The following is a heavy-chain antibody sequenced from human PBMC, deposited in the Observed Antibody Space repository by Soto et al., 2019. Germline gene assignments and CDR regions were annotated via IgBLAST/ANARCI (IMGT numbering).Heavy chain of an antibody. CDR3: ARDPMYYYDRDAFDI. J-gene: IGHJ3*02. D-gene: IGHD3-22*01. CDR1: GYTFTSYG. V-gene: IGHV1-18*01. Sequence: ASVKVSCKASGYTFTSYGISWVRQDPGQGLEWMGWISAYNGNTNYAQKLQGRVTMTTDTSTSTAYMELRSLRSDDTAVYYCARDPMYYYDRDAFDIWGQGTMVTVS. CDR2: ISAYNGNT.